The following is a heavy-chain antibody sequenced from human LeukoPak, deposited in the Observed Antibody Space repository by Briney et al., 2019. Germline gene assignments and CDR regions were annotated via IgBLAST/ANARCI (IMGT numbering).Heavy chain of an antibody. V-gene: IGHV3-53*01. D-gene: IGHD3-10*01. CDR3: ARRADYYGSLNYGMDV. Sequence: GGPLGLSCPAPGFTASTNKITGVRQPPGKGLEWASVIYSGGSTYYADSVKGRFTISRDNSKNTLYLQMNSLRAEDTAVYYCARRADYYGSLNYGMDVWGQGTTVTVSS. CDR1: GFTASTNK. J-gene: IGHJ6*02. CDR2: IYSGGST.